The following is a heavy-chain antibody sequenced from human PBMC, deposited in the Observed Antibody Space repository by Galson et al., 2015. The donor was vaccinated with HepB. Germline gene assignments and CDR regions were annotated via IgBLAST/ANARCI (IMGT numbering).Heavy chain of an antibody. V-gene: IGHV4-61*01. Sequence: SETLSLTCTVSGASLTTNSYYWTWIRQSPGKGLEWVGYIFYTGRTNAGRTNHNPSLKSRATISVDTSRNQFSLKLTSATAADTAVYYCARAGAVVVTDMPYYSNGMDVWGQGATVTVSS. D-gene: IGHD2-21*02. CDR2: IFYTGRTNAGRT. CDR1: GASLTTNSYY. J-gene: IGHJ6*02. CDR3: ARAGAVVVTDMPYYSNGMDV.